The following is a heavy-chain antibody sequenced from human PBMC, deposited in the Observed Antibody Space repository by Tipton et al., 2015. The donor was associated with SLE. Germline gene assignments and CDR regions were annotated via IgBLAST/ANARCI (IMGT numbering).Heavy chain of an antibody. CDR1: GGPIGNINW. CDR2: IFHTGST. Sequence: TLSLTCAVSGGPIGNINWWSWVRQPPGKGLEWIGEIFHTGSTNYNPSLKSRVTTSVDKSKNQFSLKLDPVTAADTAVYYGARDRGGIGDWGQGTLVIVSS. J-gene: IGHJ4*02. D-gene: IGHD3-16*01. CDR3: ARDRGGIGD. V-gene: IGHV4-4*02.